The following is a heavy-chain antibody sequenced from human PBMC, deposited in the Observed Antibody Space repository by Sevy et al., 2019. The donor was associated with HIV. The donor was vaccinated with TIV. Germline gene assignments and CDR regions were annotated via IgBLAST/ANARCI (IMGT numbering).Heavy chain of an antibody. D-gene: IGHD2-21*01. CDR3: ARGGGGDYYFDYGMDV. J-gene: IGHJ6*02. V-gene: IGHV3-30-3*01. CDR2: ISYDGSNK. Sequence: GGFLRLSCAASGFTFSGYSMHWVRQAPGKGLEWVAVISYDGSNKYYVDSVKGRFTISRDNSKNTLYLQMNSLRAEDTAVYYCARGGGGDYYFDYGMDVWGQGTTVTVSS. CDR1: GFTFSGYS.